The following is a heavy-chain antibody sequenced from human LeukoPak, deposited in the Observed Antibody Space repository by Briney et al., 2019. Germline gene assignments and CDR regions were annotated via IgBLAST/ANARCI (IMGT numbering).Heavy chain of an antibody. Sequence: ASVKVSCKASGYTFTSYYMHWVRHDPGQGLEWMGIINPSGGSTSYAQKFQGRVTMTRDTSTSTVYMELSSLRSEDTAVYYCARSGAYYYDSSGYFRAYWGQGTLVTVSS. CDR2: INPSGGST. CDR3: ARSGAYYYDSSGYFRAY. V-gene: IGHV1-46*01. CDR1: GYTFTSYY. J-gene: IGHJ4*02. D-gene: IGHD3-22*01.